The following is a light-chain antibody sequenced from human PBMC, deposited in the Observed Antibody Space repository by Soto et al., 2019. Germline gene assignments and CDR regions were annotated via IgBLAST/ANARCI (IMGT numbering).Light chain of an antibody. CDR1: SGSIASYY. Sequence: NFMLTQPHSMSESPGKTVTISCTRSSGSIASYYVQWYQQRPGSAPTLLIYEDDKRPSGVPDRFSGSIDGSSNSASLTISGLQTEDETDYYCQSYDSTTVVFGGGTKLTVL. CDR3: QSYDSTTVV. J-gene: IGLJ2*01. V-gene: IGLV6-57*03. CDR2: EDD.